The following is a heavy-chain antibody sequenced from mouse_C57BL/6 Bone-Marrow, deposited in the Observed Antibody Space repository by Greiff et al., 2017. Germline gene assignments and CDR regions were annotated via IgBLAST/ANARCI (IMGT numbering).Heavy chain of an antibody. D-gene: IGHD3-2*01. CDR2: IYPGDGDT. CDR3: ALDSPDYFDY. V-gene: IGHV1-82*01. Sequence: QVQLQQSGPELVKPGASVKISCKASGYAFSSSWMNWVKQRPGKGLEWIGRIYPGDGDTNYNGKFKGKATLTADKSSSTAYMQLSSLTSEDSAVYFCALDSPDYFDYWGQGTTLTVSS. CDR1: GYAFSSSW. J-gene: IGHJ2*01.